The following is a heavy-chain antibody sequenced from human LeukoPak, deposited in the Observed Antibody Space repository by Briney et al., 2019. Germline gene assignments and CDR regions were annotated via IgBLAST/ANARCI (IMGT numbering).Heavy chain of an antibody. J-gene: IGHJ4*02. CDR1: GFTFSSYA. D-gene: IGHD4-17*01. CDR2: ISYDGSNK. CDR3: AREDGDYALDY. Sequence: GGSLRLSCAASGFTFSSYAMHWVRQAPGKGLEWVAAISYDGSNKYYADSVKGRFTISRDNSKNTLYLQMNSLRAEDTAVYYCAREDGDYALDYWGQGTLVTVSS. V-gene: IGHV3-30-3*01.